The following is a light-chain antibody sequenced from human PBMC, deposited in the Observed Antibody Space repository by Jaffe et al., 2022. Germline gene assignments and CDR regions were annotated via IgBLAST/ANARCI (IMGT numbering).Light chain of an antibody. CDR3: QQHNNWPRT. Sequence: EIVMTQSPATLSVSPGERATLSCRASQNVNTNLAWYQQRPGQAPRLLIYDASTRATGIPARFSGSGSGTEFTLTISSLQSEDLAVYYCQQHNNWPRTFGPGTKVDI. V-gene: IGKV3-15*01. CDR2: DAS. CDR1: QNVNTN. J-gene: IGKJ3*01.